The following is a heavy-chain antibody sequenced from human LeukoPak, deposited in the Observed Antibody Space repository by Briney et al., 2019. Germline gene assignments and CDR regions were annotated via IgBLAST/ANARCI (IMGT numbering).Heavy chain of an antibody. Sequence: SETLSLTCTVSGGSISSYYWSWIRQPPGKGLEWIGYIYYSGSTNYNPSLKSRVTISADTSKNQFSLKLSSVTAADTAVYYCARTSCSSTSCYRGDWFDPWGQGTLVTVSS. V-gene: IGHV4-59*01. J-gene: IGHJ5*02. CDR1: GGSISSYY. CDR3: ARTSCSSTSCYRGDWFDP. D-gene: IGHD2-2*01. CDR2: IYYSGST.